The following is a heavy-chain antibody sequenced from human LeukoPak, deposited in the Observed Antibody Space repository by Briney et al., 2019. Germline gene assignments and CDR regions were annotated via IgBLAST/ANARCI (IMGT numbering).Heavy chain of an antibody. CDR1: GFTFSDSDYY. CDR3: ARGNPGPDY. D-gene: IGHD1-14*01. CDR2: ITSVSSYT. V-gene: IGHV3-11*06. Sequence: GGSLRLSCAAPGFTFSDSDYYLSWIRQAPGKGLEWVSDITSVSSYTKYADSVKGRFTISRDNAENSLCLQMNSLRADDTAVYYCARGNPGPDYWGQGTLVTVSS. J-gene: IGHJ4*02.